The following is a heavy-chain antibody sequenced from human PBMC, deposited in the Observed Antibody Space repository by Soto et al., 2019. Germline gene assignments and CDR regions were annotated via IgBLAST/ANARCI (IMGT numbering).Heavy chain of an antibody. CDR3: ARGPRYYYYMDV. CDR2: INHSGST. V-gene: IGHV4-34*01. J-gene: IGHJ6*03. CDR1: GGSFSGYY. Sequence: SETLSLTCAVYGGSFSGYYWSWIRQPPGKGLEWIGEINHSGSTNYNPSLKSRVTISVDTSKNQFSLKLSSVTAADTAVYYCARGPRYYYYMDVWGKGTTVTVSS.